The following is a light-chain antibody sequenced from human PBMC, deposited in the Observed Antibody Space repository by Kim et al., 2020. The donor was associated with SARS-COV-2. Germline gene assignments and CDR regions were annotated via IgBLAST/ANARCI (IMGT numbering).Light chain of an antibody. CDR1: ERISRY. Sequence: LSPGETATLAGRASERISRYLAWYQQKPGQAPRLFIYDASNRATGVPARFSGSGSGTDFTLTISSLEPEDFAVYFCQQLSDWPPTFGRGTKVDIK. J-gene: IGKJ4*01. CDR2: DAS. V-gene: IGKV3-11*01. CDR3: QQLSDWPPT.